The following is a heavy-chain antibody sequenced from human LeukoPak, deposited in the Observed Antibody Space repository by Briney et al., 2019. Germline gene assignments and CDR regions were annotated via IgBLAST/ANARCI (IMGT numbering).Heavy chain of an antibody. J-gene: IGHJ5*02. CDR1: GYTFTSYG. CDR3: ARGGYFDWSPKSWFDP. Sequence: ASVKVSCKASGYTFTSYGISWVRQAPGQGLEWMGWISAYNGNTNYAQKLQDRVTMTTDTSTSTAYMELRSLRSDDTAVYYCARGGYFDWSPKSWFDPWGQGTLVTVSS. CDR2: ISAYNGNT. V-gene: IGHV1-18*01. D-gene: IGHD3-9*01.